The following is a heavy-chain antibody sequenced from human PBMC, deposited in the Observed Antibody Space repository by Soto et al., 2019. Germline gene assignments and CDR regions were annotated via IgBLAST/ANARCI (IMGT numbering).Heavy chain of an antibody. J-gene: IGHJ6*02. Sequence: QVQLVQSGAEVKKPGASVKVSCKASGYTFTSYGISWVRQAPGQGLEWMGWISAYNGNTNYAQKLQGRVTMTTDTATSTAYMELRSLRSDDTAVYYCARVRAAASFQYYYYGMDVWGQGTTVTVSS. CDR1: GYTFTSYG. V-gene: IGHV1-18*01. D-gene: IGHD6-13*01. CDR2: ISAYNGNT. CDR3: ARVRAAASFQYYYYGMDV.